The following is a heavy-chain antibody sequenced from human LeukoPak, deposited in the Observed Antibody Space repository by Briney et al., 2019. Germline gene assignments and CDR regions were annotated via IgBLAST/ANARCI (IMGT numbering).Heavy chain of an antibody. CDR3: TTASEEQLSWGSFDP. D-gene: IGHD6-13*01. Sequence: GGSLRLSCAASGFTFSNAWMSWVRQAPGKGLEWVGRIKSKTDGGTTDYAAPVKGRFTISRDDSKNTLYLQMNSLKTEDTAVYYCTTASEEQLSWGSFDPWGQGTLVTVSS. V-gene: IGHV3-15*01. J-gene: IGHJ5*02. CDR2: IKSKTDGGTT. CDR1: GFTFSNAW.